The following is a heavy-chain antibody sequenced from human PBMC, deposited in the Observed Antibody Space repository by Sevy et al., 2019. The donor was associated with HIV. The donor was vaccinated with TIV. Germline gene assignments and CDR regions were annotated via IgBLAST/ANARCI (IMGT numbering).Heavy chain of an antibody. CDR3: AREGYYYRSGTYRPPNYYGMDV. J-gene: IGHJ6*02. V-gene: IGHV1-18*01. CDR2: ISDYNGST. D-gene: IGHD3-10*01. CDR1: GYTFSSYG. Sequence: ASVKVSCKASGYTFSSYGISWVRQAPGQGLEGMGWISDYNGSTNYAQKFQGRVTMSTETSTRTAYMELRSLRSDDTAVYYCAREGYYYRSGTYRPPNYYGMDVWGQGTAVTVSS.